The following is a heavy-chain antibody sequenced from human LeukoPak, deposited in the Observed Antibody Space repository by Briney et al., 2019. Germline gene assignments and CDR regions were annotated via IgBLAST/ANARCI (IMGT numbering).Heavy chain of an antibody. Sequence: SVKVSCKASGYTFTSYDINWVRQATGQGLEWMGWIIPIFGTANYAQKFQGRVTITADESTSTAYMELSSLRSEDTAVYYCARDAALARYYYGMDVWGQGTTVTVSS. J-gene: IGHJ6*02. CDR3: ARDAALARYYYGMDV. D-gene: IGHD6-13*01. V-gene: IGHV1-69*13. CDR1: GYTFTSYD. CDR2: IIPIFGTA.